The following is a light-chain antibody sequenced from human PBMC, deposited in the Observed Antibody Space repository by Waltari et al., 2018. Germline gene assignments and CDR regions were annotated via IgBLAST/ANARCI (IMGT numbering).Light chain of an antibody. J-gene: IGLJ3*02. CDR3: QTWGTGIRV. V-gene: IGLV4-69*01. CDR1: SGHSNYA. CDR2: LNSDGSH. Sequence: HLVLTQSPSASASLGASVKLTCTLSSGHSNYAIAWHQQQPEKGPRYLMHLNSDGSHNKGDGIPDRFSGSSSGAERYLTISNLQSEDEAYYYCQTWGTGIRVFGGGTKLTVL.